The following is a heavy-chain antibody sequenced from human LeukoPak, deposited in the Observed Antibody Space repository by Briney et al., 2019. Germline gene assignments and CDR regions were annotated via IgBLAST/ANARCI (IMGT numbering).Heavy chain of an antibody. D-gene: IGHD3-22*01. CDR3: AIPPYPRPMIVVP. Sequence: RPGGSLRLSCAASGFTFSSYAMGWVRQAPGKGLEWVSAISGSGGSTYYADSVKGRFTISRDNSKNTLYLQMNSLRAEDTAVYYCAIPPYPRPMIVVPWGQGTLVTVSS. V-gene: IGHV3-23*01. CDR1: GFTFSSYA. CDR2: ISGSGGST. J-gene: IGHJ5*02.